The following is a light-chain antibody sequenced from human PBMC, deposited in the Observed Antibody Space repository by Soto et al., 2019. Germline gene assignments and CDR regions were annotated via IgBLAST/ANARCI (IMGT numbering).Light chain of an antibody. V-gene: IGLV2-14*01. CDR2: EVS. CDR3: SSYTSSTTLYV. CDR1: SSDVGGYNY. J-gene: IGLJ1*01. Sequence: QSALTQPASVSGSPGQSITISCTGTSSDVGGYNYVSWYQQHPGKAPKLMIYEVSNRPSGVSNRFSGSKSGNTASLTISGLQAEDEADYHCSSYTSSTTLYVFGTGTKLTVL.